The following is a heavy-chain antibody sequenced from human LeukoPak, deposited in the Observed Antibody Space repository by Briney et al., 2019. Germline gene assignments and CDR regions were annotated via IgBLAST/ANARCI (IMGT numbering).Heavy chain of an antibody. CDR1: SGPISNYY. Sequence: SETLSLTCTVSSGPISNYYWSWIRQPPGKGLEWIGYISYSGSTNYNPSLKSRVTISVDTSKNQFSLKLSSVTAADTAVYYCARHAGLGQQLDYWGQGTLVTVSS. V-gene: IGHV4-59*08. D-gene: IGHD6-13*01. CDR3: ARHAGLGQQLDY. J-gene: IGHJ4*02. CDR2: ISYSGST.